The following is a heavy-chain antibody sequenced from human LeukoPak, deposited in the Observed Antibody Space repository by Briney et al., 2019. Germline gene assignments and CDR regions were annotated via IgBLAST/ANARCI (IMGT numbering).Heavy chain of an antibody. J-gene: IGHJ4*02. CDR1: GGPINSYY. Sequence: SETLSLTCTVSGGPINSYYWSWIRQPPGKGLEWIGRIYTSGSTNYNPSLKSRVTMSVDTSKNQFSLKLSSVTAADTAVYYCARDLIHDYADSLGYWGQGTLVTVSS. V-gene: IGHV4-4*07. D-gene: IGHD3-16*01. CDR3: ARDLIHDYADSLGY. CDR2: IYTSGST.